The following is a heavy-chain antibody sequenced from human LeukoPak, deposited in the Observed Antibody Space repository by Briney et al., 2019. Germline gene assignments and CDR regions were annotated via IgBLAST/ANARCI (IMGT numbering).Heavy chain of an antibody. V-gene: IGHV3-30-3*01. J-gene: IGHJ4*02. CDR1: GFTFSSYA. CDR2: ISYDGSNK. CDR3: AGSWFYRDYFEY. Sequence: GRSLRLSCAASGFTFSSYAMHWVRQAPGKGLEWVAVISYDGSNKYYADSVKGRFTISRDNSKNTLYLQMNSLRVEDTAVYYCAGSWFYRDYFEYWGQGTLVTVSS. D-gene: IGHD3-10*01.